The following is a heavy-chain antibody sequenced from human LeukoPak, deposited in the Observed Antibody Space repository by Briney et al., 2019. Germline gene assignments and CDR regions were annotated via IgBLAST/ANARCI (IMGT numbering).Heavy chain of an antibody. V-gene: IGHV3-21*01. Sequence: GESLRLSCAASGLTFSSYNMNWVRQAPGKGLEWVSSISRSSTYISYADSVKGRFTISRDNAKNSLYLQMNSLRAEDTAVYYCAKDFPDSGYWLHPFDYWGQGSLVTVSS. CDR1: GLTFSSYN. J-gene: IGHJ4*02. CDR2: ISRSSTYI. CDR3: AKDFPDSGYWLHPFDY. D-gene: IGHD3-22*01.